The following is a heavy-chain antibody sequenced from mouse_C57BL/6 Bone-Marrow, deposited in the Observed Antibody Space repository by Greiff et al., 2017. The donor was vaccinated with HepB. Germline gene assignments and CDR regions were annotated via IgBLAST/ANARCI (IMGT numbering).Heavy chain of an antibody. Sequence: EVKLVESGGDLVKPGGSLKLSCAASGFTFSSYGMSWVRQTPDKRLEWVATISSGGSYTYYPDSGKGRFTISRDNAKNTLYLQLSSLKSEDTAMYYCARRGHYYAMDYWGQGTSVTVSS. CDR2: ISSGGSYT. D-gene: IGHD3-3*01. V-gene: IGHV5-6*02. J-gene: IGHJ4*01. CDR3: ARRGHYYAMDY. CDR1: GFTFSSYG.